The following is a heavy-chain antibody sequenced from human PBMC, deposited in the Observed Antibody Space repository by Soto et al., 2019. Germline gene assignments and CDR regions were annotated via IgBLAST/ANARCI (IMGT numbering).Heavy chain of an antibody. CDR3: ARGLVEWYDFWSDYGMDV. J-gene: IGHJ6*02. Sequence: ASVKVSCKASGYTFTSYDINWVRQATGQGLEWMGWMNPNSGNTGYAQKFQGRVTMTRNTSIGTAYMELSSLRSEDTAVYYCARGLVEWYDFWSDYGMDVWGQGTTVTVSS. CDR1: GYTFTSYD. V-gene: IGHV1-8*01. CDR2: MNPNSGNT. D-gene: IGHD3-3*01.